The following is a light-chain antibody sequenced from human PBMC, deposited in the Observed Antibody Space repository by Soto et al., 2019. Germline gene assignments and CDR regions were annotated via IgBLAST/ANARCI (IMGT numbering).Light chain of an antibody. CDR3: GSYVRGGTYV. V-gene: IGLV2-14*03. J-gene: IGLJ1*01. Sequence: QSALTQPASVSGSPGQSITISCAGTSTDAGDSDSVSWYQQHPGKAPKLMIFDVTNRPSGVSNRFSGSKSGTTASLTISRLQTEDEADYYCGSYVRGGTYVFGTGTKVTVL. CDR1: STDAGDSDS. CDR2: DVT.